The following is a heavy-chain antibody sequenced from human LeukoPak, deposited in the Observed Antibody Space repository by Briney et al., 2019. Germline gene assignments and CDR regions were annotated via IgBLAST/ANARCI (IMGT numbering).Heavy chain of an antibody. CDR3: AREVSSSRSKWFDP. V-gene: IGHV4-31*03. D-gene: IGHD6-13*01. CDR1: GGSVSSGGYY. J-gene: IGHJ5*02. CDR2: IYYSGST. Sequence: SETLSLTCTVSGGSVSSGGYYWSWIRQHPGKGLGWIGYIYYSGSTYYNPSLKSRVTISVDTSKNQFSLKLSSVTAADTAVYYCAREVSSSRSKWFDPWGQGTLVTVSS.